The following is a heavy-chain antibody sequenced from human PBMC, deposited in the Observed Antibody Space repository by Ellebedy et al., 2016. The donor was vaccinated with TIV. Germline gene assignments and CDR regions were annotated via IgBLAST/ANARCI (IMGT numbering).Heavy chain of an antibody. D-gene: IGHD6-13*01. CDR2: IYPGDSDT. J-gene: IGHJ5*02. CDR3: ARGGQYTSSWFSWFDP. V-gene: IGHV5-51*01. CDR1: GYSFTTYW. Sequence: PGGSLRLSCKGSGYSFTTYWIGWVRQMPGKGLEWMGIIYPGDSDTRYRPSFQGQVTISADRSISTAYLQWSSLEASDTAMDYCARGGQYTSSWFSWFDPWGQGTLVTVSS.